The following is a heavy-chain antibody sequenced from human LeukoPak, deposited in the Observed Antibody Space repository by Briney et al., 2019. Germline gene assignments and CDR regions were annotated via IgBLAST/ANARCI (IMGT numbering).Heavy chain of an antibody. V-gene: IGHV1-69*04. CDR1: GGTFSSYA. Sequence: SVKVSCKASGGTFSSYAISWVRQAPGQGLEWMGGIIPILGIANYAQKFQGRVTITADKSTSTAYMELSSLRSEDTAVYYCARGAYYYDSSGYRYYFDYWGQGTLVTVSS. CDR3: ARGAYYYDSSGYRYYFDY. D-gene: IGHD3-22*01. J-gene: IGHJ4*02. CDR2: IIPILGIA.